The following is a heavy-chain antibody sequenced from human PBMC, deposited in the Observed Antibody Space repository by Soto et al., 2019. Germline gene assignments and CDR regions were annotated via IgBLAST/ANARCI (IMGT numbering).Heavy chain of an antibody. Sequence: ASVKVSCKASGGTFSSYAISWVRQAPGQGLEWMGGIIPIFGTANYAQKFQGRVTITADESTSTAYMELSSLRSEDTAVYYCARVAGGWGSSWYRDAFAIWGQGTMVTVSS. CDR1: GGTFSSYA. CDR2: IIPIFGTA. J-gene: IGHJ3*02. V-gene: IGHV1-69*13. CDR3: ARVAGGWGSSWYRDAFAI. D-gene: IGHD6-13*01.